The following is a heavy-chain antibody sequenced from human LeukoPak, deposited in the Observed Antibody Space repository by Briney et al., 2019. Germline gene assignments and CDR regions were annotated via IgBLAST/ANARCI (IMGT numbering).Heavy chain of an antibody. D-gene: IGHD1-26*01. CDR1: GFTFSSSA. CDR2: ISASGGST. V-gene: IGHV3-23*01. CDR3: ARVMFYSGSYYYYGMDV. Sequence: GGSLRLSCAASGFTFSSSAMSWVRQVPGKGLEWVSGISASGGSTYYADSVRGRFTISRDNSKNSLYLQMNSLRDEDTAVYYCARVMFYSGSYYYYGMDVWGQGTTVTVSS. J-gene: IGHJ6*02.